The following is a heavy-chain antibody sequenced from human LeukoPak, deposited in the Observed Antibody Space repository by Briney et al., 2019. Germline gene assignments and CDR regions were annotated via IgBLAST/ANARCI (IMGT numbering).Heavy chain of an antibody. D-gene: IGHD3-3*01. CDR2: ISGSGGST. Sequence: PGASLRLSCAASGFTFSSYAMSWVRQAPGKGLEWVSAISGSGGSTYYADSVKGRFTISRDNSKNTLYLQMNSLRAEDTAVYYCAKADYYDFWSGYFDYWGQGTQVTVSS. J-gene: IGHJ4*02. V-gene: IGHV3-23*01. CDR1: GFTFSSYA. CDR3: AKADYYDFWSGYFDY.